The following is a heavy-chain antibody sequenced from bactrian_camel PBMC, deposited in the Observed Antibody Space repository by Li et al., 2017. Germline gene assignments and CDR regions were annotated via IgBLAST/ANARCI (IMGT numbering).Heavy chain of an antibody. D-gene: IGHD5*01. CDR2: IESDGST. V-gene: IGHV3S53*01. J-gene: IGHJ4*01. Sequence: HVQLVESGGSLVQPGGSLRLSCVPSGFKFSSYSMLWFRQTPGSEREGVAGIESDGSTSYADSVKGRFAISKDNAKSTLYLQMNSLKPEDTAVYYCAANGLMKGITYCGLGRYWGQGTQVTVS. CDR1: GFKFSSYS. CDR3: AANGLMKGITYCGLGRY.